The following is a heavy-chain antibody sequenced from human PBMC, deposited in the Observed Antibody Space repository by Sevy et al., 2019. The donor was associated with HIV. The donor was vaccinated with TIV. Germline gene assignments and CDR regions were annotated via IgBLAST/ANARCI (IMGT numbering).Heavy chain of an antibody. J-gene: IGHJ4*02. D-gene: IGHD7-27*01. V-gene: IGHV3-30*03. CDR3: ATSSGDPYYFDY. CDR2: ISYDGSNK. Sequence: GSLRLSCAASGFTFSSYGMHWVRQAPGKGLEWVAVISYDGSNKYYADSVKGRFTISRDNSKNTLYLQMNSLRAEDTAVYYCATSSGDPYYFDYWGQGTLVTVSS. CDR1: GFTFSSYG.